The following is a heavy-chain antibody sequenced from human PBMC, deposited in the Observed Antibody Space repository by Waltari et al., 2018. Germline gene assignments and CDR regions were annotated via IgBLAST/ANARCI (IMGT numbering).Heavy chain of an antibody. V-gene: IGHV1-46*01. CDR1: GYTFTSYS. D-gene: IGHD6-6*01. CDR2: INPSGGST. J-gene: IGHJ4*02. Sequence: QVQLVQSGAEVKKPGASVKVSCKAAGYTFTSYSMPWVRQAPGQGLEWMGIINPSGGSTSYAQKFQGRVTMTRDTSTSTVYMELSSLRSEDTAVYYCASSRIGTARGVFDYWGQGTLVTVSS. CDR3: ASSRIGTARGVFDY.